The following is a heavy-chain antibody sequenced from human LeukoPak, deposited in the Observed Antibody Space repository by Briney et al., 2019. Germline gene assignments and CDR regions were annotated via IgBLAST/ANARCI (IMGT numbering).Heavy chain of an antibody. Sequence: GESLKISCKGSGYTFTNYWISWVRQMPGKGLEWMGRIDPSDSYSNYSPSFRGQVTISTDKSISTAYLQWSSLKASDTAMYYCVRHRDTTPADYYYGMDVWGQGTTVTVSS. V-gene: IGHV5-10-1*01. CDR3: VRHRDTTPADYYYGMDV. J-gene: IGHJ6*02. D-gene: IGHD5-18*01. CDR2: IDPSDSYS. CDR1: GYTFTNYW.